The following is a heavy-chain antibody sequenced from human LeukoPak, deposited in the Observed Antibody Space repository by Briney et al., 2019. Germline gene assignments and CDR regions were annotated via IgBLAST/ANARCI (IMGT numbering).Heavy chain of an antibody. D-gene: IGHD2-21*01. Sequence: GSLRLSCAASGFTFSSCTMNWVRQAPGKGLEWVSSISSSTSYIYYADSVKGRLTISRDNAKNSLYLQMDNLRVEGTAVYSCARWGLAYTIDYWGQGTLVTVSS. J-gene: IGHJ4*02. CDR1: GFTFSSCT. CDR2: ISSSTSYI. V-gene: IGHV3-21*01. CDR3: ARWGLAYTIDY.